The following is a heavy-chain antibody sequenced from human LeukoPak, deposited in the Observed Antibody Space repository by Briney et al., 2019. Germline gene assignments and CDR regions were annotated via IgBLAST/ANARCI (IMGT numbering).Heavy chain of an antibody. CDR3: ARQDGDGFYYFDY. D-gene: IGHD2-21*02. J-gene: IGHJ4*02. V-gene: IGHV5-51*01. CDR2: IYPRDSDT. Sequence: GESLRISCKGSGYSFAWYWIGWVRQMPGKGLEWMGVIYPRDSDTGHSPSFQGQVTMSVDKSVNTAYLQWRSLEASDSAMYYCARQDGDGFYYFDYWGQGTLVTVSS. CDR1: GYSFAWYW.